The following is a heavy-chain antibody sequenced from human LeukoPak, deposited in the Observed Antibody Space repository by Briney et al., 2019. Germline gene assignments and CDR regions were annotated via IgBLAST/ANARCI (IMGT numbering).Heavy chain of an antibody. D-gene: IGHD3-22*01. J-gene: IGHJ4*02. Sequence: ASMKVSCKASGYTFTSHGISWVRQAPGQGLEWMGWISGYNGNTNYAQKVQGRVTMTRDTSTTTAYMELRSLRSDDTAVYYCVRDSQSQYYDSSGLGYFDYWGQGTLVTVSS. CDR3: VRDSQSQYYDSSGLGYFDY. CDR1: GYTFTSHG. CDR2: ISGYNGNT. V-gene: IGHV1-18*01.